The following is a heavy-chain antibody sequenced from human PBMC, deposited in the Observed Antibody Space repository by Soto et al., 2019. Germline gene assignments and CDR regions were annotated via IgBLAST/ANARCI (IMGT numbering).Heavy chain of an antibody. CDR1: GYSFTHYW. V-gene: IGHV5-51*01. J-gene: IGHJ4*02. CDR3: ARHQDCSGGRCCVDY. Sequence: GESLTISCTWSGYSFTHYWIGWVRQKPGKGLEWMGIIYPGDSDTRYSPSFQGQVTISADRSISTAYLQWSSLKASDTAIYYCARHQDCSGGRCCVDYWGQGTLVTVSS. D-gene: IGHD2-15*01. CDR2: IYPGDSDT.